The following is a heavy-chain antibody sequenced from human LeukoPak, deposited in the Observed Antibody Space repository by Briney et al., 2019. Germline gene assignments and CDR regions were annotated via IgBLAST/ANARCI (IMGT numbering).Heavy chain of an antibody. CDR1: GGSISSGGYY. V-gene: IGHV4-31*03. CDR3: ARDYSNPSGFDP. Sequence: SQTLSLTCTVSGGSISSGGYYWSWIRQHPGKGQEWIGYIYYSGSTCYNPSLKSRVTISVDTSKNQFSLKLSSVTAAVTAVYYCARDYSNPSGFDPWGQGTLVTASS. J-gene: IGHJ5*02. D-gene: IGHD4-11*01. CDR2: IYYSGST.